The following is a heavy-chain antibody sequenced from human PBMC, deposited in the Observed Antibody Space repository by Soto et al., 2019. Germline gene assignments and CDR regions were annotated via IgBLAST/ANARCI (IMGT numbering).Heavy chain of an antibody. D-gene: IGHD3-3*01. V-gene: IGHV5-10-1*01. J-gene: IGHJ5*01. CDR3: ARSLPAIWKGWLDP. Sequence: WGREKAGKGLEWVGRIDPSGSHTTYSPSFQGLVTFSFDKSISAAYLQWNSLKASDTAMYFCARSLPAIWKGWLDPWGQGTLVTVSS. CDR2: IDPSGSHT.